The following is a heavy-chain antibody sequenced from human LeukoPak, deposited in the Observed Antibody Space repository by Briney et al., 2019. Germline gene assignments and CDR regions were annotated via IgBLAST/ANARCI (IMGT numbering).Heavy chain of an antibody. CDR1: GFTFSSDS. D-gene: IGHD6-13*01. Sequence: GGSLRLSCAASGFTFSSDSMTWVRQAPGKGLEWVSTINNNGVSTFYADPVRGRFTISRDNSKNTLYLHMNSLSAEDTAVYYCANDSFSSRWGQGTLVTVSS. CDR3: ANDSFSSR. J-gene: IGHJ4*02. V-gene: IGHV3-23*01. CDR2: INNNGVST.